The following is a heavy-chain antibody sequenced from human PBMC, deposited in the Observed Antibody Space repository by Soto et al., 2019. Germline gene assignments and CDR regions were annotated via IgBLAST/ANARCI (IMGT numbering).Heavy chain of an antibody. Sequence: QVQLVQSGAEVKKPGSSVKVSCKASGGTFSSYAISWVRQAPGQGLEWMGGIIPIFGTANYAQKFQGRVTITADKSTSTAYMERSSLRSEDTAVYYCARGPIAVAAAGAEYFQHWGQGTLVTVSS. D-gene: IGHD6-19*01. V-gene: IGHV1-69*06. CDR3: ARGPIAVAAAGAEYFQH. J-gene: IGHJ1*01. CDR1: GGTFSSYA. CDR2: IIPIFGTA.